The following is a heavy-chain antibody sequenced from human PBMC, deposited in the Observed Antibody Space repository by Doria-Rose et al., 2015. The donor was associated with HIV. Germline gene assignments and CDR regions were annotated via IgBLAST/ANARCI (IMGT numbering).Heavy chain of an antibody. CDR1: GVSLSSPGMG. D-gene: IGHD6-13*01. V-gene: IGHV2-26*01. CDR3: ARIKSSRWYHKYYFDF. Sequence: SGPVLVKPTETLTLTCTVSGVSLSSPGMGVSWIRQPPGKALEWLADIFSDDARSYKTSLKSRPTISRGTSKSQVVLTMTDMDPVDTATYYCARIKSSRWYHKYYFDFWGQGTLVIVSA. J-gene: IGHJ4*02. CDR2: IFSDDAR.